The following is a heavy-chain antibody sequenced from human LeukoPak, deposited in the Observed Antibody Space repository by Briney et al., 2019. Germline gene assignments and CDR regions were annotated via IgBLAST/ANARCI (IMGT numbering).Heavy chain of an antibody. D-gene: IGHD3-9*01. CDR1: GVSISSYY. J-gene: IGHJ4*02. V-gene: IGHV4-59*01. CDR3: ARAGDILTGYLYFDY. CDR2: IYYSGST. Sequence: PSETLSLTCTVSGVSISSYYWSWIRQPPGKGLEWIGYIYYSGSTNYNPSLKSRVTISVDTPKNQFSLKLSSVTAADTAVHYCARAGDILTGYLYFDYWGQGTLVTVSS.